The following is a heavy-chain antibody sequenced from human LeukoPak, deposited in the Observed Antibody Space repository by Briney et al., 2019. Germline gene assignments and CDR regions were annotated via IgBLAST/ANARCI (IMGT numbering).Heavy chain of an antibody. CDR2: IYSGGST. V-gene: IGHV3-66*02. CDR1: GFTVSSNY. D-gene: IGHD3-10*01. J-gene: IGHJ4*02. Sequence: GSLRLSCAASGFTVSSNYMSWVRQAPGKGLEWVSVIYSGGSTYYADSVKGRFTISRDNSKNTLYLQMNSLRAEDTAVYYCARDRRGVNYFDYWGQGTLVTVSS. CDR3: ARDRRGVNYFDY.